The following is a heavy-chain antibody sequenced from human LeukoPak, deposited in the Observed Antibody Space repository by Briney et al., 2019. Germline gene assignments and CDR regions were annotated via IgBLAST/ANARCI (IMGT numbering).Heavy chain of an antibody. D-gene: IGHD2-15*01. CDR2: IYYSGST. J-gene: IGHJ4*02. Sequence: SETLSLTCTVSGGSISSYYWSWIRQPPGKGLEWIGYIYYSGSTNYNPSLNSRVTISVDTSKNQFSLKLSSVTAADTAVYYCAREGLNCSGGSCYTVFDYWGQGTLVTVSS. CDR1: GGSISSYY. CDR3: AREGLNCSGGSCYTVFDY. V-gene: IGHV4-59*01.